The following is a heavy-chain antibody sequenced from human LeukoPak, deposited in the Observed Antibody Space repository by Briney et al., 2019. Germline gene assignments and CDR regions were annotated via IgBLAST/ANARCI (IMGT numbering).Heavy chain of an antibody. CDR2: IKQDGSGK. J-gene: IGHJ4*02. V-gene: IGHV3-7*04. Sequence: GGSLRLSCAASGFTFSSYSMSWVRQAPGKGLEWVANIKQDGSGKYYVDSVKGRFTISRDNAKNSLYLQMNGLRVEDTAVYYCGRWIHDNSAWGLDSWGQGTLVTVSS. CDR3: GRWIHDNSAWGLDS. CDR1: GFTFSSYS. D-gene: IGHD2-21*02.